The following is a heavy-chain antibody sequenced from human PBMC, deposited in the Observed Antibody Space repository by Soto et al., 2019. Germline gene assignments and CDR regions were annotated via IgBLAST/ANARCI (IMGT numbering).Heavy chain of an antibody. D-gene: IGHD3-3*01. CDR2: INHSGST. Sequence: SETLSLTCAVYGGSFSGYYWSWIRQPPGKGLEWIGEINHSGSTNYNPSLKSRVTISVDTSNNQFSLKLSSVTAADTAVYYCARLSTIFGVVTSIFDYWGQGTLVTVSS. CDR3: ARLSTIFGVVTSIFDY. J-gene: IGHJ4*02. V-gene: IGHV4-34*01. CDR1: GGSFSGYY.